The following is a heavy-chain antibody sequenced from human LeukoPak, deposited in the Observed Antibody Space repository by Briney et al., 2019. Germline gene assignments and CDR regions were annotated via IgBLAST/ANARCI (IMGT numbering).Heavy chain of an antibody. J-gene: IGHJ4*02. D-gene: IGHD3-22*01. CDR3: ARHNYYDSSGYYGY. CDR2: ISSSGSTI. V-gene: IGHV3-11*04. Sequence: GGSLRLSCAASGFTFSDYYMSWIRQAPGKGLEWVSYISSSGSTIHYADSVKGRFTISRDNAKNSLYLQTNSLRAEDTAVYYCARHNYYDSSGYYGYWGQGTLVTVSS. CDR1: GFTFSDYY.